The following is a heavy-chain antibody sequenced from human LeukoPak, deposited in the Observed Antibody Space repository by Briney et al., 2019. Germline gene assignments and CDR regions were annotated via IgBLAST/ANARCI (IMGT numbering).Heavy chain of an antibody. V-gene: IGHV1-2*02. Sequence: ASVKVSCKASGYTFTGYYMHWVRQAPGQGLEWMGWINPNSGGTNYAQRFQGRVTMTRDTSISTAYMELSRLRSDDTAVYYCARSTSQYCSGGSCYYYYYGMDVWGQGTTVIVSS. CDR3: ARSTSQYCSGGSCYYYYYGMDV. J-gene: IGHJ6*02. CDR1: GYTFTGYY. D-gene: IGHD2-15*01. CDR2: INPNSGGT.